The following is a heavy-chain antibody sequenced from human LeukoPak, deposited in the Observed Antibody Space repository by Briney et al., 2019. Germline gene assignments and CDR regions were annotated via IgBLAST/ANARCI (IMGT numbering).Heavy chain of an antibody. CDR3: AKFKGHYGDSEYYFDS. CDR2: ISSSSSYI. J-gene: IGHJ4*02. Sequence: GGSLRLSCAASGFTFSSYSMNWVRQAPGKGLEWVSSISSSSSYIYYADSVKGRFTISRDNAKNSLYLQMNSLRAEDTAVYYCAKFKGHYGDSEYYFDSWGQGTLVTVSS. V-gene: IGHV3-21*01. D-gene: IGHD3-10*01. CDR1: GFTFSSYS.